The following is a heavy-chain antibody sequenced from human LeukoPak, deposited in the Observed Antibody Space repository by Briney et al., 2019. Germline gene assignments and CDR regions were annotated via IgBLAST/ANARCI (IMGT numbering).Heavy chain of an antibody. Sequence: GGSLRLSCAASGFTFSSYGMHWVRPAPGKGLECVAVISYDGSNKYYADSVKGRFTISRDNSKNTLYLQMNSLRAEDTAVYYCAKEGGGFGESDDAFDIWGQGTMVTVSS. D-gene: IGHD3-10*01. J-gene: IGHJ3*02. CDR2: ISYDGSNK. CDR1: GFTFSSYG. V-gene: IGHV3-30*18. CDR3: AKEGGGFGESDDAFDI.